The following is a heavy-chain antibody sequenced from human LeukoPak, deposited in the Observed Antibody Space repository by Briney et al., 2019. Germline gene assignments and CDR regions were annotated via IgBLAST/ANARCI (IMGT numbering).Heavy chain of an antibody. Sequence: PSETLSLTCTVSGVSISSYYWSWIRQPAGKGLEWIGRIDTSGSTNYNPSLKSRVTMSVDTSKNQFSLKLSSVTAVDTAVYYCARDTYKYGSSAYYFDYWGQGTLVTVSS. J-gene: IGHJ4*02. V-gene: IGHV4-4*07. D-gene: IGHD3-10*01. CDR3: ARDTYKYGSSAYYFDY. CDR1: GVSISSYY. CDR2: IDTSGST.